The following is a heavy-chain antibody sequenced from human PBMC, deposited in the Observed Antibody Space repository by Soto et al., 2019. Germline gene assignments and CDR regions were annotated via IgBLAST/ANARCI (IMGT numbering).Heavy chain of an antibody. D-gene: IGHD1-1*01. J-gene: IGHJ6*02. CDR3: AKDLHWYGMDV. CDR2: TSPASDNT. Sequence: EVQLLESGGGLVQPGGSLRLSCVASGFNFRGYYMAWVRQAPGKGPEWVSGTSPASDNTRSADSVKGRFTISRDNSKNTLFLPMVSLRAEDTAVYYCAKDLHWYGMDVWGQGTTVTVSS. V-gene: IGHV3-23*01. CDR1: GFNFRGYY.